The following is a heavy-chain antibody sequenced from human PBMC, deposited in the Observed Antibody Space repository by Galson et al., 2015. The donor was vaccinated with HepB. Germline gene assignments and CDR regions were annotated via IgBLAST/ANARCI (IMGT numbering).Heavy chain of an antibody. Sequence: QSGAEVKKPGEPLRISCKGSGYTFTNYWINRVRQMPGKGLEWMGRIDPSDSHPNFSPSFRGHVTFSVDKSISTAYLQWNSLKASDTAMYFCARHPTATLDDAFDIWGQGTLVTASS. CDR3: ARHPTATLDDAFDI. V-gene: IGHV5-10-1*01. D-gene: IGHD4-17*01. CDR2: IDPSDSHP. J-gene: IGHJ3*02. CDR1: GYTFTNYW.